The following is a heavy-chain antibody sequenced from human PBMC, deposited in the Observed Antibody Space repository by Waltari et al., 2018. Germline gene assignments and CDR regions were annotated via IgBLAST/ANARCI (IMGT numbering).Heavy chain of an antibody. D-gene: IGHD1-26*01. Sequence: EVQLLESGGGLVQPGGSLRLSCAASGFPFGSSAMSWARQAPGKGLEWVSAISGSGGSTYYADSVKGRFTISRDNSKNTLYLQMNSLRAEDTAVYYCASLVGASQFDYWGQGTLVTVSS. CDR1: GFPFGSSA. V-gene: IGHV3-23*01. J-gene: IGHJ4*02. CDR2: ISGSGGST. CDR3: ASLVGASQFDY.